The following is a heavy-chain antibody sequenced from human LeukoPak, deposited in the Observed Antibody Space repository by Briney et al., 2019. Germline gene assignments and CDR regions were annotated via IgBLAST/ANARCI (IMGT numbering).Heavy chain of an antibody. Sequence: VSSVKVSCKASGGTFSSYAISWVRQAPGQGLEWMGRIIPILGTANYAQKFQGRVTITTDESTSTAYMELSSLRSEDTAVYYCAWGRMGGGYYFDYWGQGTLVTVSS. CDR1: GGTFSSYA. V-gene: IGHV1-69*11. CDR2: IIPILGTA. D-gene: IGHD3-16*01. CDR3: AWGRMGGGYYFDY. J-gene: IGHJ4*02.